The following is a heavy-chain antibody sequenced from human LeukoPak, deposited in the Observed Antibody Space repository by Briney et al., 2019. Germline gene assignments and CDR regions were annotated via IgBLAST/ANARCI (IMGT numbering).Heavy chain of an antibody. J-gene: IGHJ4*02. CDR2: IYYSGST. V-gene: IGHV4-59*01. CDR3: ARSKYSSYFDC. CDR1: GGSISSYY. Sequence: SETLSLTCTVSGGSISSYYWSWIRQPPGKGLEWIGYIYYSGSTNYNPSLKSRVTISVDTSKNQFSLKLSSVTAADTAVYYCARSKYSSYFDCWGQGTLVTVSS. D-gene: IGHD6-6*01.